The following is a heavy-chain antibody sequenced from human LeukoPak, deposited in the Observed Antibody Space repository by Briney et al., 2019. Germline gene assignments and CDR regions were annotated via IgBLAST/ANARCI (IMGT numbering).Heavy chain of an antibody. CDR2: ISSGSRTI. CDR1: GFTFSSYW. CDR3: VRESITGHRDFDY. J-gene: IGHJ4*02. V-gene: IGHV3-48*01. D-gene: IGHD1-20*01. Sequence: PGGSLRLSCAASGFTFSSYWMSWVRQAPGRGLEWISYISSGSRTIYYADSVEGRFTISRDNGKNSLYLLLNSLRADDTAVYFCVRESITGHRDFDYWGQGTLITVSS.